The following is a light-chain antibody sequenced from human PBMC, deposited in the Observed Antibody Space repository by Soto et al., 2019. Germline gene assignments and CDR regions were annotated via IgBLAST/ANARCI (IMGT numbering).Light chain of an antibody. CDR2: KAS. CDR1: QSISSW. Sequence: DIKMTQSPSTLSASVGDRVTITCRASQSISSWLAWYQQKPGKATKLLIYKASSLESGVPSRFSGSGSGTEFTLTISSLQPDDFATYYCQQYNSYWTFCQGTKVEI. V-gene: IGKV1-5*03. J-gene: IGKJ1*01. CDR3: QQYNSYWT.